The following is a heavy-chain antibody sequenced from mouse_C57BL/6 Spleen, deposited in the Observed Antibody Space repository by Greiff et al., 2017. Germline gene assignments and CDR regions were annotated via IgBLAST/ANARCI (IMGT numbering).Heavy chain of an antibody. CDR3: ARVSSRYYFDY. CDR2: ISSGSSTL. V-gene: IGHV5-17*01. CDR1: GFPFSDYG. J-gene: IGHJ2*01. Sequence: EVQLVESGGGLVKPGGSLTLSCAASGFPFSDYGMHWVRRAPEKGLEWVAYISSGSSTLYYADTVPGRFTISRDNAKNTLFLQMTSLRSEDTAMYYCARVSSRYYFDYWGQGTTLTVSS. D-gene: IGHD1-1*01.